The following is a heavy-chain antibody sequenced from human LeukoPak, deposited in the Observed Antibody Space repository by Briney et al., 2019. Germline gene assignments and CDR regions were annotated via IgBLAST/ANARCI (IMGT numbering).Heavy chain of an antibody. CDR2: INHSGST. V-gene: IGHV4-34*01. CDR3: ARDRPVTGANWFDP. J-gene: IGHJ5*02. Sequence: PSETLSRTCAGYDGSFSGYSWSWIRQPPGKGLEWIGEINHSGSTNYNPSLKSRVTISLDTSKNQFSLRPSSVTAADTAVYYCARDRPVTGANWFDPWGQGALVTVSA. CDR1: DGSFSGYS. D-gene: IGHD4-11*01.